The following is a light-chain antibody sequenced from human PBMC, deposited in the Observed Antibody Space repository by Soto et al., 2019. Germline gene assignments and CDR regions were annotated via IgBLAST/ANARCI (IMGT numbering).Light chain of an antibody. Sequence: QSVLTQPPSVSGAPGQRVTISCTGGSSNIGAGYDVHWYRQFPGTAPKLLVYGNSNRPSGISHRFSASKSGSSASLAITGLQAEDEADYYCQSYDTSLRAWVFGGGTKLTVL. CDR3: QSYDTSLRAWV. V-gene: IGLV1-40*01. J-gene: IGLJ3*02. CDR2: GNS. CDR1: SSNIGAGYD.